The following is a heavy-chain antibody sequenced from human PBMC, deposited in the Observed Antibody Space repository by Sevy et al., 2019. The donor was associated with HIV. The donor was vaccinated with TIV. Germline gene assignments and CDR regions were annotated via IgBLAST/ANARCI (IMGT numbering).Heavy chain of an antibody. V-gene: IGHV4-38-2*01. CDR3: ARVVWIQLWFNFDY. CDR1: GYSISSGYY. D-gene: IGHD5-18*01. Sequence: SETLSLTCAVSGYSISSGYYWGWIRQPPGKGLEWIGSIYHSGSTYYNASLKSRVTISVDTSKNQFSLKLSSVTAADTAVYYCARVVWIQLWFNFDYWGQGTLVTVSS. CDR2: IYHSGST. J-gene: IGHJ4*02.